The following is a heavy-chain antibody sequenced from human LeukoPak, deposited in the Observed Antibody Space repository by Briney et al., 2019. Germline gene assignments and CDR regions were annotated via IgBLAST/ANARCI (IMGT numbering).Heavy chain of an antibody. D-gene: IGHD1-20*01. J-gene: IGHJ4*02. Sequence: RASVKVSCKASGGTFSSYAISWVRQAPGQGLEWMGGIIPIFGTANYAQKFQGRVTITADESTSTAYMELSSLRSEDTAVYYCARERDEEPTVGITGTLYYFDYWGQGTLVTVSS. CDR1: GGTFSSYA. V-gene: IGHV1-69*13. CDR2: IIPIFGTA. CDR3: ARERDEEPTVGITGTLYYFDY.